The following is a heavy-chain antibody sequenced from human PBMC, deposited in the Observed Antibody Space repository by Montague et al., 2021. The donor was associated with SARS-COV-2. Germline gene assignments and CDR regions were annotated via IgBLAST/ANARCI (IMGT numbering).Heavy chain of an antibody. CDR2: ISYDGSNE. J-gene: IGHJ6*02. CDR1: GFTFSTFG. D-gene: IGHD3-10*01. Sequence: SLSLSWAASGFTFSTFGMHWVRQAPGKGLEWVAIISYDGSNEYYADSVKGRFTISRDNSKNTLYLQMNSLRAEDTAVYYCAKRRGSGSYYNYDMGVWGQGTTVIVSS. V-gene: IGHV3-30*18. CDR3: AKRRGSGSYYNYDMGV.